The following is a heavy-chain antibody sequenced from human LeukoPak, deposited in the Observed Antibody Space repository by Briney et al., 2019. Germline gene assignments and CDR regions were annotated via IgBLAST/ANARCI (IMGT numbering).Heavy chain of an antibody. V-gene: IGHV4-59*01. CDR3: ARESTVAGTGIDY. CDR1: GGSISSYY. D-gene: IGHD6-19*01. CDR2: IYYSGST. Sequence: SETLSLTCTVSGGSISSYYWSWIRQPPGKGLEWIGYIYYSGSTNYNPSLKSRVTISVDTSKNRFSLKLSSVTAADTAVYYCARESTVAGTGIDYWGQGTLVTVSS. J-gene: IGHJ4*02.